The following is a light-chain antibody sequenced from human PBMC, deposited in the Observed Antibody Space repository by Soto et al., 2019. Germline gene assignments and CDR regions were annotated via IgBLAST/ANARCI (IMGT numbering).Light chain of an antibody. CDR3: QQSYSTPQT. J-gene: IGKJ1*01. Sequence: DIQMTQSPSSLSASVGDRVTITCRASQSISSYLNWYQQKPGKAPKLLIYAASSLQSGVPSRFSGSASGTDFTLTISSLQPEDFATYYCQQSYSTPQTFGQGTKVDI. V-gene: IGKV1-39*01. CDR1: QSISSY. CDR2: AAS.